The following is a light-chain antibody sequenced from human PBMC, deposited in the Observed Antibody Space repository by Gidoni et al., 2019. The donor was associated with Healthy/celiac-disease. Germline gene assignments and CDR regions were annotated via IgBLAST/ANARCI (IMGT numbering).Light chain of an antibody. Sequence: DIAMTQSPDSLSVSLGERATINCQSSQSVLYSSNNKNYLAWYQQKPGQHPKLLIYWASTRESGVPDRFSGSGSGTDFTLTISSLQAEDVAVYYCQQYYSTPWTFGQGTKVEIK. CDR3: QQYYSTPWT. CDR2: WAS. CDR1: QSVLYSSNNKNY. J-gene: IGKJ1*01. V-gene: IGKV4-1*01.